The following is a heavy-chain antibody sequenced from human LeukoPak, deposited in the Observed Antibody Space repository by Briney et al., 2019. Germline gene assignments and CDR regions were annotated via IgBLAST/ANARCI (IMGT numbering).Heavy chain of an antibody. V-gene: IGHV1-46*01. CDR1: GYTFTSYY. D-gene: IGHD3-16*01. J-gene: IGHJ4*02. Sequence: ASVKVSCKASGYTFTSYYMHWVRQAPGQGLEWMGIINPSGGSTSYAQKFQGRVTMTRNTSISTAYMELSSLRSEDTAVYYCARGPLGGTYYFDYWGQGTLVTVSS. CDR2: INPSGGST. CDR3: ARGPLGGTYYFDY.